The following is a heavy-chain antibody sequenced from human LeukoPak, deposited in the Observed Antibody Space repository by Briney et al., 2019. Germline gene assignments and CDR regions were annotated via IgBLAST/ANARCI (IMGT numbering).Heavy chain of an antibody. CDR3: ARLGYSSSPRLVDYYYYYMDV. Sequence: GGSLRLSCAASGFTFSSYSMNWVRQAPGKGLEWVSSISSSSSYIYYADSVKGRFTISRDKAKNSLYLQMNSLRAEDTAVYYCARLGYSSSPRLVDYYYYYMDVWGKGTTVTVSS. CDR1: GFTFSSYS. CDR2: ISSSSSYI. V-gene: IGHV3-21*01. D-gene: IGHD6-6*01. J-gene: IGHJ6*03.